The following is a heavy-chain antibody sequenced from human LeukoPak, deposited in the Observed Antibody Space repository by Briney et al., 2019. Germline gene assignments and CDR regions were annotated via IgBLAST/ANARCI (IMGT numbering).Heavy chain of an antibody. J-gene: IGHJ4*02. V-gene: IGHV1-2*02. Sequence: ASVKVSCKASGYTFTSYDINWVRQATGQGLEWLGWINPKSGAADYAQQFRGRVTMTRDTSINTDYMEMKRVTSDDTADYYCARGAEAETSPLDFWGQGTLVIVS. CDR2: INPKSGAA. D-gene: IGHD6-13*01. CDR1: GYTFTSYD. CDR3: ARGAEAETSPLDF.